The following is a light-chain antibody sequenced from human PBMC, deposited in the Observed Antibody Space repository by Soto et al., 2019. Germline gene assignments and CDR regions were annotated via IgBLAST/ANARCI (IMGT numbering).Light chain of an antibody. CDR3: QQYGSSQIT. CDR1: QSVSSNY. CDR2: GAS. J-gene: IGKJ5*01. V-gene: IGKV3-20*01. Sequence: EIVLTQSPGTLSLSPGERATLSCRASQSVSSNYLAWYQQKPGQAPRLLIYGASSRATGFPDRFSGSGSGTDFTLTISRLEPEDFAMYYCQQYGSSQITFGQGTRLEIK.